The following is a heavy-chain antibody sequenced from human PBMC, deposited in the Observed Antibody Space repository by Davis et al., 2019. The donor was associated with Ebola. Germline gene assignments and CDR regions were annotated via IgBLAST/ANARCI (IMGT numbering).Heavy chain of an antibody. CDR1: GGSIGRGGSY. CDR2: IYYSGST. V-gene: IGHV4-31*03. D-gene: IGHD3-22*01. CDR3: ARDLRYDSSGYDYYFYMDV. J-gene: IGHJ6*03. Sequence: PSETLSLTCTVSGGSIGRGGSYWTWIRQHPGKGLEWIGYIYYSGSTSYKPSLKSRLNISLDTSKNQFSLNLYSVTAADTAVYYCARDLRYDSSGYDYYFYMDVWGKGTTVTVSS.